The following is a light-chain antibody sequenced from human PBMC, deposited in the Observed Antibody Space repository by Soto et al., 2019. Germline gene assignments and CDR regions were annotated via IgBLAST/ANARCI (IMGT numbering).Light chain of an antibody. Sequence: QSALTQPASVSGSPGQSINISCNGASSDIGPYDYVSWYQHHPGRAPKLLIYEVSNRPSGVSYRFSGSKSGNTASLTISGLQAEDEGDYYCTTFAPGRIYVFGSGTQLTVL. CDR2: EVS. V-gene: IGLV2-14*01. CDR3: TTFAPGRIYV. CDR1: SSDIGPYDY. J-gene: IGLJ7*01.